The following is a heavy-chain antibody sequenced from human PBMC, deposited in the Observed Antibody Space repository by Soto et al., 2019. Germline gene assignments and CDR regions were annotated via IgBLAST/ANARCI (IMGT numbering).Heavy chain of an antibody. CDR2: ISYDGSNK. D-gene: IGHD2-15*01. V-gene: IGHV3-30*18. CDR1: GFTFSSYG. CDR3: AKSHLHCSGGSCYGPFDY. J-gene: IGHJ4*02. Sequence: PXGSLRLSCAAAGFTFSSYGMHWVRQAPGKGLEWVAVISYDGSNKYYADSVKGRFTISRDNSKNTLYLQMNSLRAEDTAVYYCAKSHLHCSGGSCYGPFDYWGQGTLVTVSS.